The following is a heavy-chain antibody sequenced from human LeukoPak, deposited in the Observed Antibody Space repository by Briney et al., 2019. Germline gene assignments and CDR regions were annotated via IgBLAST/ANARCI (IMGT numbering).Heavy chain of an antibody. D-gene: IGHD6-19*01. CDR2: ISCYNGDT. J-gene: IGHJ4*02. CDR1: GYTFNHHG. Sequence: ASVKVSCKASGYTFNHHGISWVRQAPGQGLERMGWISCYNGDTHYAQRLQGRVTMSTDTSTSTAYMGLTGLRSDDTAVYYCVRDPTNTSGRYAYFDYWGQGTLVTVSS. CDR3: VRDPTNTSGRYAYFDY. V-gene: IGHV1-18*01.